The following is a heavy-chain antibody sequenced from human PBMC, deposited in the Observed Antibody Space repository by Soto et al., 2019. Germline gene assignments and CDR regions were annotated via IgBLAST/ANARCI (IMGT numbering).Heavy chain of an antibody. CDR1: VVSITDYY. CDR2: IYYSGVP. V-gene: IGHV4-59*01. J-gene: IGHJ4*02. Sequence: SETMSLTCTVSVVSITDYYWSWIRQAPGKGLESMGYIYYSGVPFYNPSLNSRATISRDTSKNQFSLNLYFVTTADTAVYYCAASLIRVLITTHGSAKLSVASGGKGGLVNVS. CDR3: AASLIRVLITTHGSAKLSVAS. D-gene: IGHD3-16*01.